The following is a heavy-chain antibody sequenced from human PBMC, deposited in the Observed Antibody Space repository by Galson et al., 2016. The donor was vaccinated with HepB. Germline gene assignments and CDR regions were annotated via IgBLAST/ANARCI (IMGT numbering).Heavy chain of an antibody. CDR1: GFIFSNAW. CDR3: AKGPPNLAY. V-gene: IGHV3-7*03. Sequence: SLRLSCAVSGFIFSNAWMTWVRQAPGKGLEWVANIKEDGDEEFYVDSVKGRFTISRDNAKNSLFLQMNSLTTHDTAVYYCAKGPPNLAYWGQGALVTVSS. CDR2: IKEDGDEE. J-gene: IGHJ4*02.